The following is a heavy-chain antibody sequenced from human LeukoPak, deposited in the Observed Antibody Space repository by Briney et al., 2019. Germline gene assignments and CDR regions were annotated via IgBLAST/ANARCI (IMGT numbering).Heavy chain of an antibody. CDR2: IYFGGST. Sequence: SETLSLTCTVSGGSISNYYWSWIRQPPGKGLEWIGYIYFGGSTHYNPSLKSRVTISEDTSENQFSLKLSSVTAADTAVYYCARGAYSFDFWGQGALVTVSS. V-gene: IGHV4-59*01. J-gene: IGHJ4*02. CDR3: ARGAYSFDF. CDR1: GGSISNYY.